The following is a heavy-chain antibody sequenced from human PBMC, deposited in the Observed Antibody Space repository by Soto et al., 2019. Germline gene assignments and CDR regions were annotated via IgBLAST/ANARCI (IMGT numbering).Heavy chain of an antibody. Sequence: QVQLVQSGAEVKKPGSSVKVSCKASGGTFSSYAISWVRQAPGQGLEWMGGIIPIFGTANYAQKFQGRVTITADKSTSTAYMELSSLRSEDTAVYYCARGITMVRGVPPAYYYYGMDVWGQGTTVTVSS. V-gene: IGHV1-69*06. CDR2: IIPIFGTA. D-gene: IGHD3-10*01. J-gene: IGHJ6*02. CDR3: ARGITMVRGVPPAYYYYGMDV. CDR1: GGTFSSYA.